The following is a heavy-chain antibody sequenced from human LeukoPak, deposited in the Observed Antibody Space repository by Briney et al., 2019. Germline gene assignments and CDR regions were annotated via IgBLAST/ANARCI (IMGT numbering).Heavy chain of an antibody. CDR1: GNTLTELS. CDR3: ASYVSGFDS. CDR2: FDPEDGEI. V-gene: IGHV1-24*01. J-gene: IGHJ5*01. D-gene: IGHD3-10*01. Sequence: ASVKVSCKVSGNTLTELSMHWVRQAPGKGLEWMGGFDPEDGEIIYAQKFQGRVTMTEDTSADTAYMELSSLRSEDTAVYFRASYVSGFDSWGQGTLVTVTS.